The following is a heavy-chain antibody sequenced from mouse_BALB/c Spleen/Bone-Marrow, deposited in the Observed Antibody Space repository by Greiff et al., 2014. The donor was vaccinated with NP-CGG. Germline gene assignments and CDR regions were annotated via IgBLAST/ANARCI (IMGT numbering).Heavy chain of an antibody. Sequence: QVQLQQSGAELVKPGASVKLSCKASGYTFTSYWMHWVKQRPGQGLERIGVINPSKGRTNYNEKFKSKATLTVDKSSSTAYMQLSKVTSEDSGVCYGTGPFDYWGQGTTLTVSS. D-gene: IGHD3-1*01. CDR1: GYTFTSYW. J-gene: IGHJ2*01. CDR3: TGPFDY. V-gene: IGHV1S81*02. CDR2: INPSKGRT.